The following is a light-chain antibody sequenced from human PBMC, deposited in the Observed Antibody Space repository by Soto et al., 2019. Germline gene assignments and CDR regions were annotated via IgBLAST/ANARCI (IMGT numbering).Light chain of an antibody. V-gene: IGKV4-1*01. J-gene: IGKJ4*01. CDR2: WAS. CDR3: QQYYDSPLT. CDR1: QSVLYSSNNKNY. Sequence: DIVMTQSPDSLAVSLGERATINCKSSQSVLYSSNNKNYLTWYQQKPGQPPKLLISWASTRESGVPERFSGSGSGTDFTLTISSLQAEDVEVYYCQQYYDSPLTFGGGTKVEIK.